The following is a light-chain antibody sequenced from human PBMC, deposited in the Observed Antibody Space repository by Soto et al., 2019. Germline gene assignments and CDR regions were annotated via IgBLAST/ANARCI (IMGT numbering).Light chain of an antibody. CDR2: AVS. V-gene: IGLV2-14*01. J-gene: IGLJ1*01. CDR1: SSDVGGYKY. Sequence: QSVLTQPASVSGSAGQSITISCTGTSSDVGGYKYVSWYQQHPGKAPKLMIYAVSNRPSGVSNRFSGSKSGNTASLTISGLQAEDEADYYCSSYTGSSIYVFGAGTKVTVL. CDR3: SSYTGSSIYV.